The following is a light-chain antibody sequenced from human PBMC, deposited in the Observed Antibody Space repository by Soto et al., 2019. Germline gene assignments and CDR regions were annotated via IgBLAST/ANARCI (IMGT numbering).Light chain of an antibody. CDR1: SSDGGGYNY. J-gene: IGLJ1*01. Sequence: LAQPASVSGAPGQSIPIPCTGTSSDGGGYNYVSWYQQHPGKAPKLMIYDVSNRPSGVSNRFSGSKSGNTASLTISGLQAEDEADYYCSSYTSSSTLDVFGTGTKVTVL. CDR2: DVS. CDR3: SSYTSSSTLDV. V-gene: IGLV2-14*01.